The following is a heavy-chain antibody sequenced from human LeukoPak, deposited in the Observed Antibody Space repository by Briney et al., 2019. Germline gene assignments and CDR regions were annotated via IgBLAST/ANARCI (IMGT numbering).Heavy chain of an antibody. Sequence: ASETLSLTCAVYGGSFSGYYWSWIRQPPGKGLEWIGEINHSGSTNYNPSLKSRVTISVDTSKNQFSLKLSSVTAPDTTVYYCARGRGPGYSGAIDYWGQGTLVTVSS. CDR2: INHSGST. CDR1: GGSFSGYY. CDR3: ARGRGPGYSGAIDY. D-gene: IGHD5-12*01. J-gene: IGHJ4*02. V-gene: IGHV4-34*01.